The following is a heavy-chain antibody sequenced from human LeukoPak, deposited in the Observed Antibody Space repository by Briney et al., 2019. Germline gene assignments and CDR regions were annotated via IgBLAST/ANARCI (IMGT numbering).Heavy chain of an antibody. V-gene: IGHV3-30*03. CDR1: GFTFSSYG. Sequence: PGGSLRLSCAASGFTFSSYGMHWVRQAPGKGLEWVAVISYDGSNKYYADSVKGRFTISRDNSKNSLYLQMNSLRAEDTAVYYCARDSPTPVSWGQGTLVTVSS. J-gene: IGHJ5*02. CDR3: ARDSPTPVS. CDR2: ISYDGSNK.